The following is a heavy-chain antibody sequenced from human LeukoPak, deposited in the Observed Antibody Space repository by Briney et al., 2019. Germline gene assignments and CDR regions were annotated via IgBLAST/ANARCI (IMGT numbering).Heavy chain of an antibody. CDR3: ARDSSPDSATTYYDALDM. V-gene: IGHV3-7*01. CDR2: INGDGDGK. Sequence: HPGGSLRLSCAGSGFSFRRFWMTWVRQAPGRGLEWVANINGDGDGKRYADSVKDRFTISRDNARSLVFLQIHSLRDGDTALYYCARDSSPDSATTYYDALDMWGQGTMVTVSS. D-gene: IGHD1-1*01. CDR1: GFSFRRFW. J-gene: IGHJ3*02.